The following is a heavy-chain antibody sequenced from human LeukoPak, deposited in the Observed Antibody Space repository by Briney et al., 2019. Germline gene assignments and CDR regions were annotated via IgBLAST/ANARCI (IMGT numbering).Heavy chain of an antibody. J-gene: IGHJ4*02. CDR1: GFTFSSLW. CDR2: ISSSSSYI. Sequence: PGGSLRLSCAASGFTFSSLWMHWVRQAPGKGLEWVSSISSSSSYIYYADSVKGRFTISRDNAKNSLYLQMNSLRAEDTAVYYCARDLRRRDGYNGFGYWGQGTLVTVSS. D-gene: IGHD5-24*01. CDR3: ARDLRRRDGYNGFGY. V-gene: IGHV3-21*01.